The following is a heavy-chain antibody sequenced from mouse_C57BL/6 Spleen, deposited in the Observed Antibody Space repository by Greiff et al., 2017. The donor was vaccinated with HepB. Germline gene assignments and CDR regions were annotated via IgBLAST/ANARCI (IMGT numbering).Heavy chain of an antibody. J-gene: IGHJ2*01. CDR2: IYPGDGDT. CDR1: GYAFSSSW. CDR3: ARSIYDGYYFDY. D-gene: IGHD2-3*01. Sequence: VQGVESGPELVKPGASVKISCKASGYAFSSSWMNWVKQRPGKGLEWIGRIYPGDGDTNYNGKFKGKATLTADKSSSTAYMQLSSLTSEDSAVYFCARSIYDGYYFDYWGQGTTLTVSS. V-gene: IGHV1-82*01.